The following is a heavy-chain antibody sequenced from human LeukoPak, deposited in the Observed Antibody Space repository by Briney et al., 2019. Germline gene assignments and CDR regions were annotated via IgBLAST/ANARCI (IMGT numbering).Heavy chain of an antibody. CDR3: TTDQDTAMAKPFDY. CDR2: IRSKANSYAT. D-gene: IGHD5-18*01. V-gene: IGHV3-73*01. J-gene: IGHJ4*02. CDR1: GFTFSGSA. Sequence: GGSLRLSCAASGFTFSGSAMHWVRQASGKGLEWVGRIRSKANSYATAYAASVKGRFTISRDDSKNTAYLQMNSLKTEDTAVYYCTTDQDTAMAKPFDYWGQGTLVTVSS.